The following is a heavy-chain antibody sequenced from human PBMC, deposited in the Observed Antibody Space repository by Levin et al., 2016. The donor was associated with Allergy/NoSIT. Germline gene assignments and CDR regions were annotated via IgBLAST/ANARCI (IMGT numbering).Heavy chain of an antibody. J-gene: IGHJ3*02. V-gene: IGHV1-69*06. D-gene: IGHD1-26*01. CDR2: IIPIFGTA. Sequence: WVRQAPGQGLEWMGGIIPIFGTANYAQKFQGRVTITADKSTSTAYMELSSLRSEDTAVYYCASPWELDAFDIWGQGTMVTVSS. CDR3: ASPWELDAFDI.